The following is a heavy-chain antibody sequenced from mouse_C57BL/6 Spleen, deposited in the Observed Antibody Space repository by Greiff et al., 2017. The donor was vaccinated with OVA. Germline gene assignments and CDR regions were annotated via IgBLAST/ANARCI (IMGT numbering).Heavy chain of an antibody. CDR3: TSASYDSFAY. Sequence: EVKLVESGEGLVKPGGSLKLSCAASGFTFSSYAMSWVRQTPEKRLEWVAYFSSGGDYIYYADTVKGRFTISRDNARNTLYLQMSSLKSEDTAMYYGTSASYDSFAYWGQGTLVTVSA. V-gene: IGHV5-9-1*02. CDR2: FSSGGDYI. D-gene: IGHD2-4*01. J-gene: IGHJ3*01. CDR1: GFTFSSYA.